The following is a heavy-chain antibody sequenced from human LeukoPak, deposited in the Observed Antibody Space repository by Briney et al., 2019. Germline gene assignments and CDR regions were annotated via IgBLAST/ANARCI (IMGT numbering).Heavy chain of an antibody. CDR2: IYTSGST. V-gene: IGHV4-4*07. Sequence: SETLSLTCTVSGGSISSYYWSWIRQPAGKGLEWIGRIYTSGSTNYNPSLKSRATTSVDTSKNQFSLKLTSVTAADTAVYYCARGDHGSGGYYFDYWGQGTLVTVSS. D-gene: IGHD6-19*01. J-gene: IGHJ4*02. CDR3: ARGDHGSGGYYFDY. CDR1: GGSISSYY.